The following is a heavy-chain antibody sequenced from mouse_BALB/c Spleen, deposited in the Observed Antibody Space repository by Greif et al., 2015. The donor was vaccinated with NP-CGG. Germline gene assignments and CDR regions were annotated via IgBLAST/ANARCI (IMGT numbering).Heavy chain of an antibody. V-gene: IGHV1S127*01. Sequence: QVQLKQSGAELVKPGASVKMSCKASGYTFTSYWMHWVKQRPGQGLEWIGVIDPSDSYTSYNQKFKGKATLTVDTSSSTAYMQLSSLTSEDSAVYYCTRGRNLYYYAMDYWGQGTSVTVSS. D-gene: IGHD2-1*01. CDR1: GYTFTSYW. CDR3: TRGRNLYYYAMDY. J-gene: IGHJ4*01. CDR2: IDPSDSYT.